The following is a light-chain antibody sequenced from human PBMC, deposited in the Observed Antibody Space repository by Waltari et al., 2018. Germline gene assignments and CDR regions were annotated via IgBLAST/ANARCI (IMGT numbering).Light chain of an antibody. V-gene: IGLV2-14*01. CDR1: SSDVGGYNY. CDR2: DVS. CDR3: SSYTSSSTLL. J-gene: IGLJ3*02. Sequence: QSALTQPASVSGSPGQSITISCTGTSSDVGGYNYVSWYQQHPGKAPKLIIYDVSKRPSGVSNRFYGSKSGNTASLTISGLQAEDEADFYCSSYTSSSTLLFGGGTKLTVL.